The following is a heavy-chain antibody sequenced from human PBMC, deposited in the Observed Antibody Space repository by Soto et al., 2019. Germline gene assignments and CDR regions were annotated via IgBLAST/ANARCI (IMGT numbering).Heavy chain of an antibody. V-gene: IGHV3-23*01. CDR1: GFTFSSYA. J-gene: IGHJ4*02. D-gene: IGHD4-17*01. Sequence: EVQLLESGGGLVQPGGSLRLSCAASGFTFSSYAMSWVRQAPGKGLEWVSGIGGSGSGGSTYYADSVKGRFTISRDNSKNTLYLQMNSLRAEDTAAYYCAKGTGTMVTRPIGYWGQGTLVTVSS. CDR2: IGGSGSGGST. CDR3: AKGTGTMVTRPIGY.